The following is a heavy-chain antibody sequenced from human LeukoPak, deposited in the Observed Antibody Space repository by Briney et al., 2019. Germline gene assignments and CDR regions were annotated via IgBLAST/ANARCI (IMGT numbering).Heavy chain of an antibody. V-gene: IGHV4-4*07. CDR3: ARARGQSGVDY. D-gene: IGHD3-10*01. CDR1: GGSVSSHY. J-gene: IGHJ4*02. Sequence: PSETLSLTCTVSGGSVSSHYWSWIRQTAGKGLEWIGRLSTSGTTNYNPSLKSRVTMSVDTSKNQFSLNLTSVTAADTAVYYCARARGQSGVDYWGQGTLVTVSS. CDR2: LSTSGTT.